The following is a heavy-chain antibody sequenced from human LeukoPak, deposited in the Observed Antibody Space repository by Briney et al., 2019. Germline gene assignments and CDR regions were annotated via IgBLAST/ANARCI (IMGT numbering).Heavy chain of an antibody. V-gene: IGHV1-18*01. CDR3: ARVVVGESVVPIAGYFDY. D-gene: IGHD2-2*01. Sequence: GASVKVSCKASGYTFTNYAISWVRQAPGQGLEWMGRISAYNTNTNYAQNLQGRVTMTTDTSTSTAYMELRSLRSDDTAVYYCARVVVGESVVPIAGYFDYWGQGTLVIVSS. J-gene: IGHJ4*02. CDR1: GYTFTNYA. CDR2: ISAYNTNT.